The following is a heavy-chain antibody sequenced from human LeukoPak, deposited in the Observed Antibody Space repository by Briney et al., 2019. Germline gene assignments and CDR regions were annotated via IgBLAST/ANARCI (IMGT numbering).Heavy chain of an antibody. CDR3: ARLYGDDS. V-gene: IGHV3-30*04. J-gene: IGHJ5*01. Sequence: GGSLRLSCAASGFTFSSYAMHWVRQAPGKGLEWVAVISYDGGTKYYADSVKGRFTISRDNSKDTLYLQMNSLRAEDTAVYYCARLYGDDSWGQGTLVTVSS. D-gene: IGHD4-17*01. CDR1: GFTFSSYA. CDR2: ISYDGGTK.